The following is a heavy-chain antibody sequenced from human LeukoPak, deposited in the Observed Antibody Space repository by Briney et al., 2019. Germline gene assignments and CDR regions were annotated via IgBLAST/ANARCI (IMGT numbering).Heavy chain of an antibody. CDR3: ATESKVGAYFDY. V-gene: IGHV1-24*01. CDR2: FDPEDGEA. D-gene: IGHD1-26*01. CDR1: GYTLTELS. J-gene: IGHJ4*02. Sequence: ASVKVSCKVSGYTLTELSMHWVRQAPGKGLEWMGGFDPEDGEAIYAQKFQGRVTMTEDTSTDTAYMELSSLRSEDTAVYYCATESKVGAYFDYWGQGTLVTVSS.